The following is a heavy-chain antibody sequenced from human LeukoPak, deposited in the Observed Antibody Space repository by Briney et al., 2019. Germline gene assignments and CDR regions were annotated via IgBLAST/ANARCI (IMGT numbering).Heavy chain of an antibody. J-gene: IGHJ4*02. CDR2: ISTYNGNT. V-gene: IGHV1-18*01. D-gene: IGHD6-19*01. CDR1: GYSFTTYG. CDR3: ARDPNQYEAVHPFDY. Sequence: VASVTVSCKASGYSFTTYGITWVRQAPGQGLEWMGWISTYNGNTKYSQKLQGRVTMTTDTSTTTVYMELRSLRSDDTAVYYCARDPNQYEAVHPFDYWGQGTLVTVSS.